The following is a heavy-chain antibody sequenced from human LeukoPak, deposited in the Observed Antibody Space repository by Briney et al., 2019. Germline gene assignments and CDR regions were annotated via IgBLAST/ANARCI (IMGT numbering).Heavy chain of an antibody. CDR3: ARGHVVVVPAAIVYYYYYNMDV. V-gene: IGHV4-34*01. J-gene: IGHJ6*03. CDR2: INRSGST. CDR1: GGSFSGYY. Sequence: SETLSLTCAVYGGSFSGYYWSWIRQPPGKGLEWIGEINRSGSTNYNPSLKSRVTISVDTSKNQFSLKLSPVTAADTAVYYCARGHVVVVPAAIVYYYYYNMDVWGKGTTVTVSS. D-gene: IGHD2-2*02.